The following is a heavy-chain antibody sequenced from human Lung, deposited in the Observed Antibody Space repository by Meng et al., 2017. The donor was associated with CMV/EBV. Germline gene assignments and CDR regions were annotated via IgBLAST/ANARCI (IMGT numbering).Heavy chain of an antibody. J-gene: IGHJ5*02. CDR3: ARDNEDPEGYQLLYKRESWCDP. CDR2: INPSGGST. Sequence: ASVKVSCKASGYTFTSYYMHWVRQAPGQGLEWMGIINPSGGSTSYAQKFQGRVTMTRDTSTSTVYMELSSLRSEDTAVYYCARDNEDPEGYQLLYKRESWCDPWGQGXLVTVSS. V-gene: IGHV1-46*01. CDR1: GYTFTSYY. D-gene: IGHD2-2*02.